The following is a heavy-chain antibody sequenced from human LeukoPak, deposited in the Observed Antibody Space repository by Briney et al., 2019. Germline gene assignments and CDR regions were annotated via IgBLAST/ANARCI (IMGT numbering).Heavy chain of an antibody. Sequence: PGGSLRLSCAASGFTFSSYAMSWVRQAPGKGLEWVSAISGSGGSTYYADSVKGRFTISRDNSKNTLYLQMNSLRAEDTAVYYCAKAGYDFGVVTLDYWGQGTLVTVSS. CDR1: GFTFSSYA. CDR3: AKAGYDFGVVTLDY. CDR2: ISGSGGST. V-gene: IGHV3-23*01. J-gene: IGHJ4*02. D-gene: IGHD3-3*01.